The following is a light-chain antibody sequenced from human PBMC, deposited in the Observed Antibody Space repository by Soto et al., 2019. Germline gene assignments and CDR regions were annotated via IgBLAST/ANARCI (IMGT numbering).Light chain of an antibody. J-gene: IGKJ1*01. CDR1: QDITTH. CDR2: AAS. V-gene: IGKV1-9*01. Sequence: IQLTQSPSSLSASFGDRVSLACRASQDITTHLAWYQQKPGKAPRLLLYAASTLQSGVPSRFSGSGFGTVFTLAITSLQPDDFATYYCQQLYRYPWTFGQGTTVDI. CDR3: QQLYRYPWT.